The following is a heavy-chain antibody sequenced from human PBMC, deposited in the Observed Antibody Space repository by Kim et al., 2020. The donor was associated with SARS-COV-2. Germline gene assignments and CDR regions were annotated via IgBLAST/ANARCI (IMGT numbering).Heavy chain of an antibody. J-gene: IGHJ6*02. CDR1: GGSISSGGYY. D-gene: IGHD3-10*01. CDR3: ARARGGGFGELSYYYGMDV. CDR2: IYYSGST. V-gene: IGHV4-31*03. Sequence: SETLSLTCTVSGGSISSGGYYWSWIRQHPGKGLEWIGYIYYSGSTYYNPSLKSRVTISVDTSKNQFSLKLSSVTAADTAVYYCARARGGGFGELSYYYGMDVWGQGTTVTVSS.